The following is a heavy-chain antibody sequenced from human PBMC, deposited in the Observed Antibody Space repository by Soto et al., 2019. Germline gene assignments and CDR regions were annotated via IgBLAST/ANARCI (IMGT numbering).Heavy chain of an antibody. CDR2: IIPIFGTA. Sequence: QVQLVQSGAEVKKPGSSVKVSCKASGGTFSSYAISWVRQAPGQGLEWMGGIIPIFGTANYAQKFQGRVTTTADESRSTANMERSRLGSEDTNVYYCSRDPGTTSTNNRFDPWGQGTLVTVSS. D-gene: IGHD1-7*01. CDR1: GGTFSSYA. CDR3: SRDPGTTSTNNRFDP. V-gene: IGHV1-69*01. J-gene: IGHJ5*02.